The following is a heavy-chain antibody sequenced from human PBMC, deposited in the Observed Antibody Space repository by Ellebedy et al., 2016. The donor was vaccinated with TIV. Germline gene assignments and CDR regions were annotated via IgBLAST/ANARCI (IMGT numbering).Heavy chain of an antibody. CDR2: INPRGGST. D-gene: IGHD1-26*01. CDR3: ARGLSGSYSPRFDY. V-gene: IGHV1-46*01. CDR1: GYTFTTYY. J-gene: IGHJ4*02. Sequence: ASVKVSCKASGYTFTTYYMHWVRQAPGQGLEWMGIINPRGGSTTCAQKFQGRVTMTRDTSTSTVYMELISLRSEETAVYYCARGLSGSYSPRFDYWGLGTLVTVSS.